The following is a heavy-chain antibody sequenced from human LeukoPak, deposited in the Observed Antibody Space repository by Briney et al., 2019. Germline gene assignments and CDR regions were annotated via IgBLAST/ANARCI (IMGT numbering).Heavy chain of an antibody. CDR2: ISYDGSNK. J-gene: IGHJ4*02. CDR3: AREPVVAFDY. D-gene: IGHD2-15*01. V-gene: IGHV3-30-3*01. Sequence: PGGSLRLSCAASGFTFSSYAMHWVRQAPGKGLEWVAVISYDGSNKYYADSVKGRFTISRDNSKNTLYLQMNSLRAEDTAVYYCAREPVVAFDYWGQGTLVTVSS. CDR1: GFTFSSYA.